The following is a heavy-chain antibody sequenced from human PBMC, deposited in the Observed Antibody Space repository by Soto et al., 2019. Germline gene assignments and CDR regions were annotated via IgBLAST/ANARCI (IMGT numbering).Heavy chain of an antibody. CDR2: IVVGSGNT. CDR3: AAQGPPNYYGSGSYYNAFDY. J-gene: IGHJ4*02. V-gene: IGHV1-58*02. CDR1: GFTFTSSA. Sequence: SVKVSCKASGFTFTSSAMQWVRQARGQRLEWIGWIVVGSGNTNYAQKFQERVTITKDMSTSTAYMELSSLRSEDTAVYYCAAQGPPNYYGSGSYYNAFDYWGQGTLVTVSS. D-gene: IGHD3-10*01.